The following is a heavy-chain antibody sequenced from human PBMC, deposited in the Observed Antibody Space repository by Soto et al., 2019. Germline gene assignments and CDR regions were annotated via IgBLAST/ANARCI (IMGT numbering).Heavy chain of an antibody. CDR3: ARDSRNYRLSSRNWFDP. J-gene: IGHJ5*02. D-gene: IGHD1-7*01. V-gene: IGHV1-2*02. Sequence: ASVKVSCQASGYTFTGYYMHWVRQAPGQGLEWMGWINPNSGGTNYAQKFQGRVTMTRDTSISTAYMELSRLRSDDTAVYYCARDSRNYRLSSRNWFDPWGQGTLVTVSS. CDR2: INPNSGGT. CDR1: GYTFTGYY.